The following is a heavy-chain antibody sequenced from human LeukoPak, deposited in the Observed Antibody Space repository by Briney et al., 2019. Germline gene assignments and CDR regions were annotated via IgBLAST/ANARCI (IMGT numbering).Heavy chain of an antibody. J-gene: IGHJ4*02. CDR3: ARDSTPYDSSGYCYDY. V-gene: IGHV3-21*01. D-gene: IGHD3-22*01. Sequence: GGSLRLSCAASGFTFSSYAMSWVRQAPGKGLAWVSSISTGSSYIYYADSVKGRFTISRENAKNSLYLQMNSLRAEDTAVYYCARDSTPYDSSGYCYDYWGQGTLVTVSS. CDR2: ISTGSSYI. CDR1: GFTFSSYA.